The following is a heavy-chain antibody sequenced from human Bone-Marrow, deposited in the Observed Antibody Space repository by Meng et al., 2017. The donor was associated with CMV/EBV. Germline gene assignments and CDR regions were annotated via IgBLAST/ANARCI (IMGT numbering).Heavy chain of an antibody. CDR3: ARGPDYYDSSGGIRFDY. D-gene: IGHD3-22*01. J-gene: IGHJ4*02. V-gene: IGHV1-8*03. CDR1: GYTFTGYY. CDR2: MNPNSGNT. Sequence: ASVKVSCKTSGYTFTGYYIHWVRQAPGQGLEWMGWMNPNSGNTGYAQKFQGRVTITRNTSISTAYMELSSLRSEDTAVYYCARGPDYYDSSGGIRFDYWGQGTLVTVSS.